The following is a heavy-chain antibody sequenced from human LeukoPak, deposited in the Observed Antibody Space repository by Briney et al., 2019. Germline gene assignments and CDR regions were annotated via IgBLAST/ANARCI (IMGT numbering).Heavy chain of an antibody. J-gene: IGHJ4*02. CDR3: ATDRVYRSSGRSWGFFDY. CDR2: FDSENNKM. D-gene: IGHD6-19*01. Sequence: GASVTVSFKISDYSLIYLCIHWVREAHGEGLEWMGGFDSENNKMVNSQKFQGRVTMPEDPSPHTAYMALTSLRSEDPAVYFCATDRVYRSSGRSWGFFDYWGQGTLVIVSS. CDR1: DYSLIYLC. V-gene: IGHV1-24*01.